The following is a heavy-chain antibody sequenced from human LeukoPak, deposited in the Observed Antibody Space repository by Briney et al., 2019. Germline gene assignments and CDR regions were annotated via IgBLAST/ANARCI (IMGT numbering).Heavy chain of an antibody. CDR1: GFTLSNHW. V-gene: IGHV3-74*01. CDR2: ISGDEIWT. J-gene: IGHJ6*02. D-gene: IGHD6-13*01. Sequence: GGSLRLSCAASGFTLSNHWMHWVRQAPGKGLVWVSRISGDEIWTSYADSVKGRFTISRDNSKNTLYLQMNSLRAEDTAVYYCARDLGSSWPYYYYYYGMDVWGQGTTVTVSS. CDR3: ARDLGSSWPYYYYYYGMDV.